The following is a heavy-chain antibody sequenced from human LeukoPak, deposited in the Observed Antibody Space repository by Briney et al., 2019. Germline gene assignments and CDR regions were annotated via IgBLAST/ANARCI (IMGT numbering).Heavy chain of an antibody. Sequence: SETLSLTCAVSGYSISSGYYWGWIRQPPGKGLEWIGNIYHSGSTYYNPSLKSRVTISVDTSKNQFSLKLSSVTAADTAVYYCAETYGSGSYYIYWGQGTLVTVSS. D-gene: IGHD3-10*01. CDR3: AETYGSGSYYIY. V-gene: IGHV4-38-2*01. CDR2: IYHSGST. J-gene: IGHJ4*02. CDR1: GYSISSGYY.